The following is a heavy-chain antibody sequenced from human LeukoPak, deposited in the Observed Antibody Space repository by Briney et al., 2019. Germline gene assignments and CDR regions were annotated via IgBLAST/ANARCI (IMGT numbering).Heavy chain of an antibody. D-gene: IGHD3-22*01. V-gene: IGHV4-34*01. CDR2: INHSGST. CDR3: ARGRSYLSHYFDY. J-gene: IGHJ4*02. Sequence: SETLSLTCAVYGGSFSGYYWSWIRQPPGKGLEWIGEINHSGSTNYNPSLKSRVTISVDTSKNQFSLKLSSVTAADTAVCYCARGRSYLSHYFDYWGQGTLVTVSS. CDR1: GGSFSGYY.